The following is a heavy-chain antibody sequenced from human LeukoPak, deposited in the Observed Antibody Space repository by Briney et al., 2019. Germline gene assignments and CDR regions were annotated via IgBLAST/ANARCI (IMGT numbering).Heavy chain of an antibody. V-gene: IGHV4-39*01. J-gene: IGHJ4*02. Sequence: SETLSLTXTVSGGSISSSSYYWGWIRQPPGKGLEWIGSIYYSGSTYYNPSLKSRVTISVDTSKNQFSLKLSSVTAADTAVYYCARLERWELSPLLDYWGQGTLVTVSS. D-gene: IGHD1-26*01. CDR3: ARLERWELSPLLDY. CDR1: GGSISSSSYY. CDR2: IYYSGST.